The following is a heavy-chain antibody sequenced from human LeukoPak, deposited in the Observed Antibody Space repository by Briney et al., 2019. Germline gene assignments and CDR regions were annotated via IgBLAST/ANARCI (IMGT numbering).Heavy chain of an antibody. J-gene: IGHJ5*02. CDR1: GGTFSSYA. D-gene: IGHD2-15*01. CDR2: MNPNSGNT. CDR3: ARIWAATFDP. Sequence: ASVKVSCKASGGTFSSYAISWVRQATGQGLEWMGWMNPNSGNTGYAQKFQGRVTMTRNTSISTAYMELSSLRSEDTAVYYCARIWAATFDPWGQGTLVTVSS. V-gene: IGHV1-8*02.